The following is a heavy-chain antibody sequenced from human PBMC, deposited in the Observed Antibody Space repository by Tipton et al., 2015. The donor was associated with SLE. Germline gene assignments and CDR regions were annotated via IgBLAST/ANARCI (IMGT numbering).Heavy chain of an antibody. CDR3: ARLSAY. CDR1: GGSMSNYY. CDR2: VSYIETT. D-gene: IGHD3-10*01. J-gene: IGHJ4*02. Sequence: LRLSCTVSGGSMSNYYWNWIRQAPGKGLEWIGYVSYIETTNYNPSSKSRLTISIDTSKNQFFLEVTSVTATDTAVYYCARLSAYWGRGTLVTVSS. V-gene: IGHV4-59*08.